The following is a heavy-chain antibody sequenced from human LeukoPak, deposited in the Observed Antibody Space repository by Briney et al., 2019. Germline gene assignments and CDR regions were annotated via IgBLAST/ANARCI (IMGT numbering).Heavy chain of an antibody. V-gene: IGHV3-66*01. CDR1: GFTVSSNY. J-gene: IGHJ3*02. CDR2: IYSGGST. Sequence: GGSLRLSCAASGFTVSSNYMSWVRQAPGKGLEWVSVIYSGGSTYYADSAKGRFTISRDNSKNTLYLQMNRLRAEDTAVYYCARDYYLTTVVTQSGGAFDIWGQGAMVTVSS. D-gene: IGHD4-23*01. CDR3: ARDYYLTTVVTQSGGAFDI.